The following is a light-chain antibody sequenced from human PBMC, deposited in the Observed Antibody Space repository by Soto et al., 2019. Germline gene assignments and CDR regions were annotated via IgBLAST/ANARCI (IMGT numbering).Light chain of an antibody. V-gene: IGKV1-5*01. CDR1: QSISGW. CDR3: QQYNSYPWT. CDR2: DAS. Sequence: GDRVTITCRASQSISGWLAWNQQKPGKAPKLLIYDASSLESGVPSRFSGSGAATEFTLTISRLQPDDFATYFCQQYNSYPWTFGQGTKVEMK. J-gene: IGKJ1*01.